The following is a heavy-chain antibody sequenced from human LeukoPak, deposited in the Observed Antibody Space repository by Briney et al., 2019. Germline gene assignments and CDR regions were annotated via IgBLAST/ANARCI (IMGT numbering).Heavy chain of an antibody. J-gene: IGHJ4*02. Sequence: GASVTDSCKASGYTFTSYGISWVRPAPGQGLEWMGLISTYNGNTNYGQKVQGRVTMTTDTSTRTAYMELRSLRSDDTGVYYCARDLRYCGRDCYSGDYWGQGTLVTVSS. CDR2: ISTYNGNT. D-gene: IGHD2-21*02. CDR1: GYTFTSYG. V-gene: IGHV1-18*01. CDR3: ARDLRYCGRDCYSGDY.